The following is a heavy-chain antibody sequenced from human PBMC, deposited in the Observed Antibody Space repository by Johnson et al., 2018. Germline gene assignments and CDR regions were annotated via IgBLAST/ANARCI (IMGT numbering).Heavy chain of an antibody. CDR3: AKGTRPFRTPGYCSGGSCYTYYYYYYMDV. CDR1: GFTFSSSA. D-gene: IGHD2-15*01. Sequence: VQLVESGGGLVQPGGSLRLSCAASGFTFSSSAMSWVRQAPGKGLAWVSAISGSGGSTYYADSVKGRFTISRDKSKNPLYLQMNSPRAEDTAVNYCAKGTRPFRTPGYCSGGSCYTYYYYYYMDVWGKGTTVTVSS. J-gene: IGHJ6*03. CDR2: ISGSGGST. V-gene: IGHV3-23*04.